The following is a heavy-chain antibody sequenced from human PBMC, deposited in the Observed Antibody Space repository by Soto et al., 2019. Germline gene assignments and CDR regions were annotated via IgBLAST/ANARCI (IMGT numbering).Heavy chain of an antibody. V-gene: IGHV3-11*06. D-gene: IGHD3-3*01. Sequence: GGSLRLSCAASGFTFSDYYMSWIRQAPGKGLEWVSYISSSSSYTNYADSVKGRFTISRDNAKNSLYLQMISLRAEDTAVYYCARGGGSIKIFAVDNWFDPWGQGTLVTVSS. CDR2: ISSSSSYT. J-gene: IGHJ5*02. CDR3: ARGGGSIKIFAVDNWFDP. CDR1: GFTFSDYY.